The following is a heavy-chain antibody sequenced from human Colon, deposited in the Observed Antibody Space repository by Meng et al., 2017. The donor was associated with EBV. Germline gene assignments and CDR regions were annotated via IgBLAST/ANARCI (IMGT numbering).Heavy chain of an antibody. CDR2: IHHSGSA. CDR1: GGSMSSGNYY. D-gene: IGHD2-21*01. V-gene: IGHV4-30-4*01. J-gene: IGHJ4*02. CDR3: ASFDHIPRRNYFDY. Sequence: QGQLQEDGPGLGAPSQTLSLTCTVSGGSMSSGNYYWSWIRQPPGKGLEWIGYIHHSGSAYYNPSLKSRVSISVDTSKNQFSLNLNSMTAADTAVYYCASFDHIPRRNYFDYWGQGTLVTVSS.